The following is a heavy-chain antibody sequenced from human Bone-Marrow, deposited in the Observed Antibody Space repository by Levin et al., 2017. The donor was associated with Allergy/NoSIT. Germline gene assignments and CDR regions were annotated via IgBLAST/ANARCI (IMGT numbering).Heavy chain of an antibody. CDR1: GGTFSSYA. D-gene: IGHD2-21*01. J-gene: IGHJ6*02. CDR3: ARHIQLFYYYYYYGMDV. Sequence: GASVKVSCKASGGTFSSYAISWVRQAPGQGLEWMGGIIPIFGTANYAQKFQGRVTITADESTSTAYMELSSLRSEDTAVYYCARHIQLFYYYYYYGMDVWGQGTTVTVSS. CDR2: IIPIFGTA. V-gene: IGHV1-69*13.